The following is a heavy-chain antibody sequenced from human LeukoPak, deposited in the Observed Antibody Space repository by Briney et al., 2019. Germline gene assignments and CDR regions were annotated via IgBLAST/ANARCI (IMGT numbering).Heavy chain of an antibody. V-gene: IGHV4-30-4*01. J-gene: IGHJ5*02. CDR2: IYYSGST. CDR3: ARDYYDSSGYFRSYWFDP. D-gene: IGHD3-22*01. Sequence: SQTLSLTCTVSGGSISSGDYYWSWIRQPPWKGLEWIGYIYYSGSTYYNPSLKSRVTISVDTSKNQFSLKLSSVTAADTAVYYCARDYYDSSGYFRSYWFDPWGQGTLVTVSS. CDR1: GGSISSGDYY.